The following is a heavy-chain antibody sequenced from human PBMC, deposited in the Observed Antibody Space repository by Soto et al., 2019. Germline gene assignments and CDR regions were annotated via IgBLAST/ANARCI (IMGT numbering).Heavy chain of an antibody. J-gene: IGHJ4*02. CDR1: GDTFSNYA. CDR2: IIPIIGTA. CDR3: ARGGATVITSFDY. D-gene: IGHD4-17*01. Sequence: QVQLVQSGAEVKKPGSSVKVSCKASGDTFSNYAITWVRQAPGQGLEWMGGIIPIIGTAHFAQKFQGRVTISPDESTSTVYMELSSLRSEDTAVYYCARGGATVITSFDYWGQGTLVTVSS. V-gene: IGHV1-69*05.